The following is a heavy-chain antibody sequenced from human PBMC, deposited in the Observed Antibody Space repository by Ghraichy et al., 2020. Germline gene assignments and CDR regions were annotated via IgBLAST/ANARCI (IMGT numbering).Heavy chain of an antibody. CDR2: ISWNSGSI. Sequence: GGSLRLSCAASGFTFDDYAMHWVRQAPGKGLEWVSGISWNSGSIGYADSVKGRFTISRDNAKNSLYLQMNSLRAEDMALYYCAKDQGGTMVRGAAFDYWGQGTLVTVSS. CDR1: GFTFDDYA. V-gene: IGHV3-9*03. CDR3: AKDQGGTMVRGAAFDY. J-gene: IGHJ4*02. D-gene: IGHD3-10*01.